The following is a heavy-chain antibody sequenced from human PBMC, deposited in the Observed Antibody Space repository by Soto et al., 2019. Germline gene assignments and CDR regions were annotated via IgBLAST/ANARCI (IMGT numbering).Heavy chain of an antibody. CDR2: IKQDGSEK. J-gene: IGHJ6*03. CDR1: GFTFSSYW. V-gene: IGHV3-7*01. CDR3: ATDPRADPYYYYYYMDV. Sequence: GGSLRLSCAASGFTFSSYWMSWVRQAPGKGLEWVANIKQDGSEKYYVDSVKGRFTISRDNAKNSLYLQMNSLRAEDTAVYYCATDPRADPYYYYYYMDVWGKGTTVTVSS.